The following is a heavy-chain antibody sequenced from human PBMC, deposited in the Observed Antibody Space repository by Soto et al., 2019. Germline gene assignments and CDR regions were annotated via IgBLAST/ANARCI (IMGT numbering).Heavy chain of an antibody. CDR3: AIPREGYSSSAMAY. D-gene: IGHD6-13*01. V-gene: IGHV1-3*01. Sequence: RRSLRHEKGQGLEWMGWINAGNGNTKYSQKFQGRVTITRDTSASTAYMGLSSLRSEDTVVYFCAIPREGYSSSAMAYWVQGTLVPVIS. J-gene: IGHJ4*02. CDR2: INAGNGNT.